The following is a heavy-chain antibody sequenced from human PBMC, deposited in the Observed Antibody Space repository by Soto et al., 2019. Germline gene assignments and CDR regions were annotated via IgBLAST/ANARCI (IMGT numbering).Heavy chain of an antibody. D-gene: IGHD2-15*01. J-gene: IGHJ4*02. CDR3: ARDSMMIYSYFHY. V-gene: IGHV1-18*01. Sequence: GXSVEVSCKAACYTFTSYGISWVRQAPGQGLEWMGWISAYNGNTNYAQKLQGRVTMTTDTSTSTDYMELRSLRSDDTAVYYCARDSMMIYSYFHYWGQGTLVTV. CDR2: ISAYNGNT. CDR1: CYTFTSYG.